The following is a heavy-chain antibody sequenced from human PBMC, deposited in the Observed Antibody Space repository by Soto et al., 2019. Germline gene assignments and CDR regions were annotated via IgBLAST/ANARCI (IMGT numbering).Heavy chain of an antibody. D-gene: IGHD6-13*01. CDR3: ARDFPLRGAAAGTWFYYYGMDV. CDR1: GYTFTSYA. V-gene: IGHV1-3*01. J-gene: IGHJ6*02. Sequence: GASVKVSCKASGYTFTSYAMHWVRQAPGQRLEWMGWINAGNGNTKYSQKFQGRVTITRDTSASTAYMELSSLRSEDTAVYYCARDFPLRGAAAGTWFYYYGMDVWGQGTTVTVS. CDR2: INAGNGNT.